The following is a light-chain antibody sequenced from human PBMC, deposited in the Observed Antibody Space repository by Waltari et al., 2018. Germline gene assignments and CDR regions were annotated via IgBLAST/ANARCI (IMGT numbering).Light chain of an antibody. J-gene: IGKJ4*01. CDR3: QQYNSYALLT. Sequence: DIQMTQSPSTLSASVGDRVTITCRASQSISNWLAWYQQKPGKAPKLRLYKASTLESGGPSRLGGSGSGTEFTSTISSLQPDDFATYYCQQYNSYALLTFGGGTKVEIK. V-gene: IGKV1-5*03. CDR2: KAS. CDR1: QSISNW.